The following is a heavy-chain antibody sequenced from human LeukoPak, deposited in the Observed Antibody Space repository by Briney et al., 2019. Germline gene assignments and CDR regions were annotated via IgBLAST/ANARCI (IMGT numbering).Heavy chain of an antibody. Sequence: RTGGSLRLSCAASGFIVSSNYMSWVRQAPGKGLEWVSVFYSGSSTYYADSVKGRFTISRDNAKNSLYLQMNSLRAEDTAVYYCARGRQWLTKGYFDYWGQGTLVTVSS. J-gene: IGHJ4*02. CDR1: GFIVSSNY. CDR3: ARGRQWLTKGYFDY. V-gene: IGHV3-53*01. D-gene: IGHD6-19*01. CDR2: FYSGSST.